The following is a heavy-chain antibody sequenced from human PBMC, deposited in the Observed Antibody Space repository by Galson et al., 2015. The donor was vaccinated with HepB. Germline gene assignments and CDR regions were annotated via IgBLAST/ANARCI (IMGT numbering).Heavy chain of an antibody. J-gene: IGHJ6*03. D-gene: IGHD2-2*01. V-gene: IGHV1-69*13. CDR2: IIPIFGTA. CDR3: ARGGYCSSTSCFYYYYYMDV. CDR1: GGTFSSYA. Sequence: SVKVSCKASGGTFSSYAISWVRQAPGQGLEWMGGIIPIFGTANYAQKFQGRVTITADESTSTAYMELSSLRSEDTAVYYCARGGYCSSTSCFYYYYYMDVWGKGNTVTVSS.